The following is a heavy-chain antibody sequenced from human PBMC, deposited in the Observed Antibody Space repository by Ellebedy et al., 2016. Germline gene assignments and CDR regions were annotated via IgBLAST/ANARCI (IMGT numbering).Heavy chain of an antibody. V-gene: IGHV1-69*13. CDR2: IIPIFGTA. J-gene: IGHJ4*02. D-gene: IGHD5-18*01. Sequence: SVKVSCXASGGTFSSYAISWVRQAPGQGLEWMGGIIPIFGTANYAQKFQGRVTITADESTSTAYMELSSLRSEDTAVYYCARSIVDTAMVPFGYWGQGTLVTVSS. CDR1: GGTFSSYA. CDR3: ARSIVDTAMVPFGY.